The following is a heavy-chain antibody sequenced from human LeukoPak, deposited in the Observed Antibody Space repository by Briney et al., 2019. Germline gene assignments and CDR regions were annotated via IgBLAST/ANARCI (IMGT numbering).Heavy chain of an antibody. CDR2: IYYSGST. V-gene: IGHV4-59*01. Sequence: SETLSLTCTVSGGSISSYYWNWIRQPPGKGLEWIGYIYYSGSTNYNPSLKSRVTISVDTSKNQFSLKLSSVTAADTAVYYCARGADSSGYYSIFYFDYWGQGTLVAVSS. D-gene: IGHD3-22*01. CDR1: GGSISSYY. J-gene: IGHJ4*02. CDR3: ARGADSSGYYSIFYFDY.